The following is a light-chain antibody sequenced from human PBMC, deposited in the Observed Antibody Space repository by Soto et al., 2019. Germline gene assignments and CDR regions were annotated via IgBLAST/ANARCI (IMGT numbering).Light chain of an antibody. Sequence: QAVVTQEPSLTVSPGGTVTLTCGSSTGAVTSVHYPYWFHQKHGQAPRTLIYDTSNKHAWTPARFSGSLLGGKATLTLSGAQPEDEADYDCLLSYRGAGEVFGGGTQLTVL. CDR3: LLSYRGAGEV. CDR1: TGAVTSVHY. J-gene: IGLJ2*01. CDR2: DTS. V-gene: IGLV7-46*01.